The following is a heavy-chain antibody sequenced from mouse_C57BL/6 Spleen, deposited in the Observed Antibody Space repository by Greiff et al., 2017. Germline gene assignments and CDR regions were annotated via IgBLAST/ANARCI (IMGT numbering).Heavy chain of an antibody. CDR2: INPSSGYT. V-gene: IGHV1-4*01. D-gene: IGHD1-1*01. CDR3: AREPLLLRAFDY. CDR1: GYTFTSYT. J-gene: IGHJ2*01. Sequence: LVESGAELARPGASVKMSCKASGYTFTSYTMHWVKQRPGQGLEWIGYINPSSGYTKYNQKFKDKATLTADKSSSTAYMQLSSLTSEDSAVXYCAREPLLLRAFDYWGQGTTLTVSS.